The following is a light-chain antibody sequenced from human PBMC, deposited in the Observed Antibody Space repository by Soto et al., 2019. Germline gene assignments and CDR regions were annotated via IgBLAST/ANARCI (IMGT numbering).Light chain of an antibody. CDR2: DAS. J-gene: IGKJ4*02. CDR1: RGISSN. Sequence: IVMTQSPATLSLSPGERATLSCRASRGISSNLAWYQQKPGQAPRLLIYDASTRATGIPDRFSGSGSGTEFTLTISSLQPEDFEAYYCQHFSSYPETFGGGTKVDIK. CDR3: QHFSSYPET. V-gene: IGKV3-15*01.